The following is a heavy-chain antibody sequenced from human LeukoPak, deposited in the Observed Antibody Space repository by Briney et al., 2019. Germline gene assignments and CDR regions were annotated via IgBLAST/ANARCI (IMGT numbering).Heavy chain of an antibody. D-gene: IGHD5-18*01. Sequence: PGGSLRLSCAASGFTFSSYGMHWVRQAPGKGLEWVAVISYDGSNKYYADSVKGRFTISRDNSKNTLYLQMNSLRAEDMAVYYCAKGWGTAMPFGYWGRGTLVTVSS. V-gene: IGHV3-30*18. J-gene: IGHJ4*02. CDR2: ISYDGSNK. CDR1: GFTFSSYG. CDR3: AKGWGTAMPFGY.